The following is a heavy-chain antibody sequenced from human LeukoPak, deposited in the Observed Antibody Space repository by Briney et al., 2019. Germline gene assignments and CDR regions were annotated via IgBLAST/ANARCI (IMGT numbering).Heavy chain of an antibody. V-gene: IGHV4-34*01. CDR3: AREFWDTAMAPPDY. CDR1: GFTFSNYA. D-gene: IGHD5-18*01. Sequence: GSLRLSCAASGFTFSNYAMSWVRQPPGKGLEWIGEINHSGSTNYNPSLKSRVTISVDTSKNQFSLKLSSVTAEDTAVYYCAREFWDTAMAPPDYWGQGTLVTVSS. J-gene: IGHJ4*02. CDR2: INHSGST.